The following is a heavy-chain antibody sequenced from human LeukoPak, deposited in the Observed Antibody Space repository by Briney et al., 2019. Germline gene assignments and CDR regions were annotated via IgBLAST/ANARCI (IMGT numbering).Heavy chain of an antibody. CDR1: GGTFSSYA. J-gene: IGHJ4*02. D-gene: IGHD3-22*01. Sequence: ASVKVSCKASGGTFSSYAISWVRQAPGQGLEWMGWINPNSGGTNYAQKFQGRVTMTRDTSISTAYMELSRLRSDDTAVYYCARALHYYDSPMGYWGQGTLVTVSS. CDR3: ARALHYYDSPMGY. CDR2: INPNSGGT. V-gene: IGHV1-2*02.